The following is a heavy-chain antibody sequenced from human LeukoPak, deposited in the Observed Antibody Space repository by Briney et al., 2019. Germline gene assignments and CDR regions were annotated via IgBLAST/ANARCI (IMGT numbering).Heavy chain of an antibody. D-gene: IGHD1-26*01. V-gene: IGHV3-23*01. Sequence: GGSLRLSCAASGFTFSSYGMSWVRQAPGKGLEWVSAISGSGGSTYYADSVKGRFTISRDNSKNTLYLQMNSLRAEDTAVYYCAKGVGATTYNWFDPWGQGTLVTVSS. CDR2: ISGSGGST. CDR1: GFTFSSYG. CDR3: AKGVGATTYNWFDP. J-gene: IGHJ5*02.